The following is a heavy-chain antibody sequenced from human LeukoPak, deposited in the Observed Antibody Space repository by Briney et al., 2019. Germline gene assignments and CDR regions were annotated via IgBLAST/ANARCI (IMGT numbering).Heavy chain of an antibody. Sequence: GGSLRLSCAASGFTFSSYAMHWVRQAPGKGLEWVAVISYDGSNKYYADSVKGRFTISRDNSKNTLYLQMNSLRAEDTAVYYCAKTEDSGSYQSNEYYFDYWGQGTLVTVSS. J-gene: IGHJ4*02. CDR2: ISYDGSNK. D-gene: IGHD1-26*01. V-gene: IGHV3-30*04. CDR1: GFTFSSYA. CDR3: AKTEDSGSYQSNEYYFDY.